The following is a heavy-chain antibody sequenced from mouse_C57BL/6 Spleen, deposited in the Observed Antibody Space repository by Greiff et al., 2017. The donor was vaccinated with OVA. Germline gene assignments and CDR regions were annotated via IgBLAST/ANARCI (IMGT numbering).Heavy chain of an antibody. Sequence: ESGPGLVKPSQSLSLTCSVTGYSITSGYYWNWIRQFPGNKLEWMGYISYDGSNNYNPSLKNRISITRDTSKNQFFLKLNSVTTEDTATYYCARDSSNYEEGFAYWGQGTLVTVSA. CDR1: GYSITSGYY. J-gene: IGHJ3*01. D-gene: IGHD2-5*01. CDR2: ISYDGSN. V-gene: IGHV3-6*01. CDR3: ARDSSNYEEGFAY.